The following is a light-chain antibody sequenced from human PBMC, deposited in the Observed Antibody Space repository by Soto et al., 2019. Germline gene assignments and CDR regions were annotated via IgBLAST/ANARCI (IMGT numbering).Light chain of an antibody. J-gene: IGLJ1*01. CDR2: EVS. CDR3: TSYTRDTALV. CDR1: SSDVGNYKY. V-gene: IGLV2-14*01. Sequence: QSVLTQPASVSGSPGQSITISCTGTSSDVGNYKYVSWYQQHPGKAPKLMIYEVSNRPSGVSNRFSGSKSGNTASLTISGLQAEDETDYYCTSYTRDTALVFGTGTKVTVL.